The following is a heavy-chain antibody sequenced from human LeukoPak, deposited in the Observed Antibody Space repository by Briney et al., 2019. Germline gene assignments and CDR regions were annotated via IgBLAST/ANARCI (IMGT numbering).Heavy chain of an antibody. D-gene: IGHD5-12*01. CDR3: ARDRHSGPGDAFDI. CDR1: GGSISSYY. V-gene: IGHV4-59*12. Sequence: SETLSFTCTVSGGSISSYYWSWIRQPPGKGLEWIGYIYYSGSTNYNPSLKSRVTISVDTSKNQFSLKLSSVTAADTAVYYCARDRHSGPGDAFDIWGQGTMVTVSS. CDR2: IYYSGST. J-gene: IGHJ3*02.